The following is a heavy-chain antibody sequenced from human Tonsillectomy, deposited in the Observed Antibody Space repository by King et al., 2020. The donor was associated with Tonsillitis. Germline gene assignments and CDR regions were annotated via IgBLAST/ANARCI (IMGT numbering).Heavy chain of an antibody. CDR3: ARAAGEVTDAGYCQH. D-gene: IGHD2-21*02. V-gene: IGHV4-31*03. CDR2: IYYSGST. CDR1: GGSISSGGYY. J-gene: IGHJ1*01. Sequence: QLQESGPGLVKPSQTLSLTCSVSGGSISSGGYYWSWIRQHPGKGLEWIGYIYYSGSTYYKPSLKSRVTISIDTSKNQFSLKLSSVSAADTAVYFCARAAGEVTDAGYCQHCGQGTLVTVSS.